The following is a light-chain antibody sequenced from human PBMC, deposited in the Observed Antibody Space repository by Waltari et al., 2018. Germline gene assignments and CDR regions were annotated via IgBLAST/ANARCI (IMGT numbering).Light chain of an antibody. V-gene: IGKV1D-12*01. J-gene: IGKJ5*01. Sequence: DIQMTQSPSSVSASLGDRVTITCRASQDISRYLAWYQQKPGRSPKLLIFDTSSLQSGVPSRFSGSGYGTDFTLTISSLQPEDFATYYCLQVSNFPITFGQGTRLEIK. CDR1: QDISRY. CDR2: DTS. CDR3: LQVSNFPIT.